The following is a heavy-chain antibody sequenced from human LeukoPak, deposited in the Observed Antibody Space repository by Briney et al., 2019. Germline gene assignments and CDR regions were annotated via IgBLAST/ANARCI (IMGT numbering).Heavy chain of an antibody. V-gene: IGHV3-30-3*01. D-gene: IGHD3-22*01. CDR3: ATPVDQFYDTGGHLHANDH. CDR2: ISYDGNNI. CDR1: GFTFTDSA. Sequence: QPGGSLRLSCAASGFTFTDSAMHWVRQAPGKGLEWVAVISYDGNNIYYADSVKGRFTISRDNSKKTLYLQMNSLRNEDTAVYYCATPVDQFYDTGGHLHANDHWGQGTMVTVSS. J-gene: IGHJ4*02.